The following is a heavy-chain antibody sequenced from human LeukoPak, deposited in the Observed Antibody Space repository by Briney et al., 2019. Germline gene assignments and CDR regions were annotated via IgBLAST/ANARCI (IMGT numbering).Heavy chain of an antibody. D-gene: IGHD4-17*01. V-gene: IGHV4-31*03. Sequence: PSETLSLTCTVSGGSISSGGYYWSWIRQHPGKGLEWIGYIYYSGSTYYNPSLKSRVTISVDTSKNQFSLKLSSVTAADTAVYYCARGADTVTSWRMDVWGQGTTVTVSS. J-gene: IGHJ6*02. CDR1: GGSISSGGYY. CDR3: ARGADTVTSWRMDV. CDR2: IYYSGST.